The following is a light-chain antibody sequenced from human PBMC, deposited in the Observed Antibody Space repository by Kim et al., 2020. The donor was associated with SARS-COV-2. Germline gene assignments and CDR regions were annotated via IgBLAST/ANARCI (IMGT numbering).Light chain of an antibody. CDR2: YDS. Sequence: APGKTARVTCGGKKIGSKSGHWYQQKPGQAPVLVIYYDSDRPSGIPERFSGSNSGNTATLTISRVEAGDEADYYCQVWDSSSDHRVFGGGTQLTVL. CDR3: QVWDSSSDHRV. V-gene: IGLV3-21*04. CDR1: KIGSKS. J-gene: IGLJ3*02.